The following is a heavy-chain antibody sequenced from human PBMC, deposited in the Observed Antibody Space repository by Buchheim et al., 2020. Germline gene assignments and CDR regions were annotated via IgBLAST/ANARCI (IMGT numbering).Heavy chain of an antibody. CDR1: GFTFSSYW. Sequence: EVQLVESGGGLVQPGGSLRLSCAASGFTFSSYWMSWVRQAPGKGLEWVANIKQAGSEKYYVDSVKGRFTISRDTAKTSLYLQMNSLRAEDTAVYYCARDLHFDWLLLDLSLQYWGQGTL. V-gene: IGHV3-7*01. CDR2: IKQAGSEK. J-gene: IGHJ4*02. D-gene: IGHD3-9*01. CDR3: ARDLHFDWLLLDLSLQY.